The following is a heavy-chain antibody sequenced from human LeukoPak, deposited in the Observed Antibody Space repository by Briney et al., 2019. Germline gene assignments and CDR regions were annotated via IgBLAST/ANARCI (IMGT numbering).Heavy chain of an antibody. CDR3: ARDGGDFWSYYYMDV. V-gene: IGHV3-30-3*01. CDR1: GDSITSNS. Sequence: LSLTCTVSGDSITSNSYYWGWIRQAPGKGLEWVAVISYDGSNKYYADSVKGRFTISRDNSKNTLYLQMNSLRAEDTAVYYCARDGGDFWSYYYMDVWGKGTTVTVSS. CDR2: ISYDGSNK. D-gene: IGHD3-3*01. J-gene: IGHJ6*03.